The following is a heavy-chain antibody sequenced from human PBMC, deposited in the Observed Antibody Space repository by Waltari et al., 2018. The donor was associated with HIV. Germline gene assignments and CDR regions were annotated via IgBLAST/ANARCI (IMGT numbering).Heavy chain of an antibody. Sequence: VQLVESGGGLIQPGGSLRLSCVASGFTFSRYTMNWVRQAPGKGLDWSSQIDDSHDTKYYADSVKGRFTISRDNAKNSLYLQMNSLRAEDTAVYYCAREADLSLLTTSMDVWGQGTTVTVSS. D-gene: IGHD4-17*01. CDR3: AREADLSLLTTSMDV. CDR2: IDDSHDTK. CDR1: GFTFSRYT. V-gene: IGHV3-48*04. J-gene: IGHJ6*02.